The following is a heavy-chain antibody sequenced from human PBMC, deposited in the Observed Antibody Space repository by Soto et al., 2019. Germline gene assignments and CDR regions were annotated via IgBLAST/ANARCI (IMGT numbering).Heavy chain of an antibody. D-gene: IGHD2-21*01. CDR3: ARGRPKICGGFFHYYFPLRDF. J-gene: IGHJ6*04. V-gene: IGHV4-34*01. Sequence: SETLSLTCAVYGGSFSAFYWSWIRQPPGKGLEWIGDINHSGSSTYSPSLKSRVSISVDTSKNQFSLKLNSVTATDTAVYYCARGRPKICGGFFHYYFPLRDFWGKGTRVTVSA. CDR2: INHSGSS. CDR1: GGSFSAFY.